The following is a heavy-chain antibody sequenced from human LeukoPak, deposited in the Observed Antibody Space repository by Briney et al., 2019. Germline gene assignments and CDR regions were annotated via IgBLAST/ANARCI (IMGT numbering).Heavy chain of an antibody. J-gene: IGHJ4*02. CDR1: GGSINSPSYY. CDR3: GRHISTNTGYFDS. D-gene: IGHD5-24*01. Sequence: PSETLSLTCTLSGGSINSPSYYWGWIRQPPGKGLEWIGSVYYDGTSYSNPSLKTRVGAFVDTSRDQFSLGLDFVTAADTALYYCGRHISTNTGYFDSCGQGTLVSVSS. CDR2: VYYDGTS. V-gene: IGHV4-39*01.